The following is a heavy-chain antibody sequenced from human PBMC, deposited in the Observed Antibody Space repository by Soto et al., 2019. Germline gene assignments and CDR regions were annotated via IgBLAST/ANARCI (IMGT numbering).Heavy chain of an antibody. Sequence: SGPTLVNPTETLTLTCAFSGFSLRTSGVGVGWIRQPPGEALEWLALIYWNDDKRYSPSLKSRPTITKDTSKNQVVLIMNNMDPVDTATYYCAHEMPSTRNWFDSWGHGTLVTVSS. CDR1: GFSLRTSGVG. J-gene: IGHJ5*01. V-gene: IGHV2-5*01. CDR3: AHEMPSTRNWFDS. CDR2: IYWNDDK. D-gene: IGHD2-15*01.